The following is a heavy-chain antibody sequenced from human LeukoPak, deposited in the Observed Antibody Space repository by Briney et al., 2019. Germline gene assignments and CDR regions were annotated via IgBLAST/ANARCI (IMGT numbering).Heavy chain of an antibody. J-gene: IGHJ4*02. Sequence: PGGSLRLACAASGFTFSSYSMNWVRQAPGKGLEWVSSSSSSSSYIYYADSVKGRFTISRDNAKNSLYLQMNSLRAEDTAVYYCARALSSGWYRDDYFDYWGQGTLVTVSS. D-gene: IGHD6-19*01. CDR2: SSSSSSYI. CDR3: ARALSSGWYRDDYFDY. V-gene: IGHV3-21*01. CDR1: GFTFSSYS.